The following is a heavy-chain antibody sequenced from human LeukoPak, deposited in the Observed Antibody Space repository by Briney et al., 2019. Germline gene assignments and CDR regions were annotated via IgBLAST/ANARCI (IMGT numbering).Heavy chain of an antibody. J-gene: IGHJ4*02. CDR3: ARVGAYCSGGSCYRPFDY. CDR2: INHSGST. CDR1: GGSFSGYY. Sequence: SETLSLTCAVYGGSFSGYYWSWIRQPPGKGLEWIGEINHSGSTNYNPSLKSRVTISVDTSKNQFSLKLSSVTAADTAVYYCARVGAYCSGGSCYRPFDYWGQRTLVTVSS. D-gene: IGHD2-15*01. V-gene: IGHV4-34*01.